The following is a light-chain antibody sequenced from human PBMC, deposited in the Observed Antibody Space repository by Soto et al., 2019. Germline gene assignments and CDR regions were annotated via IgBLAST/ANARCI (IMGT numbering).Light chain of an antibody. J-gene: IGKJ3*01. CDR3: QHYGSSPFT. CDR1: QSVSSY. Sequence: EIVLTQSPGTLSLSPGERATLSCRASQSVSSYLAWYQQKPGQAPRLLIYDASNRATGIPARFSGSGSGTDLTLTISRVEPEDFAVYYCQHYGSSPFTFGPGTKVDIK. V-gene: IGKV3-20*01. CDR2: DAS.